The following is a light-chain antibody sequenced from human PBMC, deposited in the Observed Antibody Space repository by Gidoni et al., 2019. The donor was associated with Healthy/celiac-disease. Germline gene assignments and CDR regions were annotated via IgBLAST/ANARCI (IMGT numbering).Light chain of an antibody. V-gene: IGLV2-14*01. Sequence: QSALTQPASVSVSPGQSITISCTGTSSDVGGYNYVSWYQQHPGKAPKLMIYEVSNRPSGFSNRFSGSKSGNTASLTISGLQAEDEADYYCSSYTSSCTLFFGGGTKLTVL. CDR2: EVS. CDR1: SSDVGGYNY. CDR3: SSYTSSCTLF. J-gene: IGLJ2*01.